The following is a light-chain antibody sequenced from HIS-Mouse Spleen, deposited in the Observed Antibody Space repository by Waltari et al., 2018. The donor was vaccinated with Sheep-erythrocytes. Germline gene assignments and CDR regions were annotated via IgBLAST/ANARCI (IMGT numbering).Light chain of an antibody. CDR3: CSYAGSYNHV. V-gene: IGLV2-11*01. Sequence: QPALTHPRSVSGTPGQPVTISCTGTSSALGGSNYVSWYQQHPGKAPKLMIYDVSKRPSGVPDRFSGSKSGNTASLTISGLQAEDEADYYCCSYAGSYNHVFATGTKVTVL. CDR1: SSALGGSNY. CDR2: DVS. J-gene: IGLJ1*01.